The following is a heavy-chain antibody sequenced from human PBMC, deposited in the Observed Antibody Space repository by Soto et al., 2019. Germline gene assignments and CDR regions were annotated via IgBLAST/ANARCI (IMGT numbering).Heavy chain of an antibody. D-gene: IGHD6-13*01. J-gene: IGHJ4*02. CDR3: AARPYSSSWYVY. Sequence: EVQLLESGGGLVQPGGSLRLSCAASGFTFSSSAMSWVRQAPGKGLEWVSTISGSGSTTNYADSVKGRFTISRDNSKNTLYLQMNSLRAEDTALYYCAARPYSSSWYVYWGQGTLVTVSS. V-gene: IGHV3-23*01. CDR1: GFTFSSSA. CDR2: ISGSGSTT.